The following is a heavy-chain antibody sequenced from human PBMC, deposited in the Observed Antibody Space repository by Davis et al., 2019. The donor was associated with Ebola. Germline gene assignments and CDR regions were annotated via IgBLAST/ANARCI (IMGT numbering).Heavy chain of an antibody. CDR2: INSDGSST. V-gene: IGHV3-74*01. D-gene: IGHD3-3*01. J-gene: IGHJ6*04. Sequence: GESLKISCAASGFTFSSYWMHWVRQAPGKGLVWVSRINSDGSSTSYADSVKGRFTISRDNAKNTLYLQMNSLRDEDTAVYYCAKSGLSFGVVKYHYGMDVWGKGTTVTVSS. CDR3: AKSGLSFGVVKYHYGMDV. CDR1: GFTFSSYW.